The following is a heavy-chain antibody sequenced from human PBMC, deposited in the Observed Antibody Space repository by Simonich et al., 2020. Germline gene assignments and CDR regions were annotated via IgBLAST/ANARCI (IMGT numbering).Heavy chain of an antibody. D-gene: IGHD3-10*01. CDR1: GGTFSSYA. J-gene: IGHJ6*02. V-gene: IGHV1-69*11. Sequence: QVQLVQSGAEVKKPGSSVKVSCKASGGTFSSYAISWVRQAPGQGLGWMGWNNPSLGPRTYAQKIHGIDTITADEATSTAYMEQSSLRSENTAVNYCARESHPSQMVRGVSYYYYGMDVWDQGTTVTVSS. CDR2: NNPSLGPR. CDR3: ARESHPSQMVRGVSYYYYGMDV.